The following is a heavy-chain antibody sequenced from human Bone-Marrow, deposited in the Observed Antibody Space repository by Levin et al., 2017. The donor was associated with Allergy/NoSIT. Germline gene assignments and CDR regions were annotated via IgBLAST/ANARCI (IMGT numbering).Heavy chain of an antibody. CDR1: GLIFGDYD. D-gene: IGHD4-17*01. CDR2: IGTAGDT. J-gene: IGHJ6*02. V-gene: IGHV3-13*01. CDR3: GRAMYGECYYYGVDV. Sequence: GGSLRLSCAASGLIFGDYDMHWVRQAPGKGLEWVSAIGTAGDTYYAASVKGRFTISRDNDKKSLYLQINSLRAGDTAVYFCGRAMYGECYYYGVDVWGQGTTVTVSS.